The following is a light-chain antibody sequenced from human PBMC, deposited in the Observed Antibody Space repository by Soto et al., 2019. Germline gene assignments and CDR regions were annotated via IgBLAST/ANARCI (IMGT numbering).Light chain of an antibody. V-gene: IGKV3-15*01. J-gene: IGKJ1*01. CDR2: AAS. CDR1: QSVRIN. Sequence: EIVLTQSPATLSVSPGERVTLSCRANQSVRINLAWYQKKPGQAPRLLIYAASTRATGIPATFSGSGSGTDFTLTISSLQSEDFAVYYCQQYDDWSWTFGQGSKVEIK. CDR3: QQYDDWSWT.